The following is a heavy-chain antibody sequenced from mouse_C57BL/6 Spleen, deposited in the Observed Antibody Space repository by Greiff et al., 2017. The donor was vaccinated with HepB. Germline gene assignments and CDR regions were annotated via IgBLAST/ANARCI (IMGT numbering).Heavy chain of an antibody. Sequence: EVQLQQSGGDLVKPGGSLKLSCAASGFTFSSYGMSWVRQTPDKRLEWVATISSGGSYTYYPDSVKGRFTISRDNAKNTLYLQMSSLKSEDTAMYYCARHEYYYGSSYVPFDYWGQGTTLTVSS. J-gene: IGHJ2*01. CDR1: GFTFSSYG. V-gene: IGHV5-6*01. CDR2: ISSGGSYT. D-gene: IGHD1-1*01. CDR3: ARHEYYYGSSYVPFDY.